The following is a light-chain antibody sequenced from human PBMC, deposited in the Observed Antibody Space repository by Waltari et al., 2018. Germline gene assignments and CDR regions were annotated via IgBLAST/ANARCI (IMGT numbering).Light chain of an antibody. V-gene: IGLV1-40*01. J-gene: IGLJ3*02. CDR1: SSNLGASPY. CDR3: QSYDRGLSAWV. CDR2: GDS. Sequence: QSLLTQPPSVSGAPGQRVTISCPGSSSNLGASPYLPWYQQLPGTAPKLLIFGDSIRPSGVPDRFSASKSASSASLAIAGLQAEDEADYYCQSYDRGLSAWVFGGGTKLIV.